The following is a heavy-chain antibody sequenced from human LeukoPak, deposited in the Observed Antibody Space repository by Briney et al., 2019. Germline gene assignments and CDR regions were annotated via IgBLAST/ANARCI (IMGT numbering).Heavy chain of an antibody. Sequence: PGGSLRLSCAASGFTFSSYGMHWVRQAPGKGLEWVAFIRYDGSNKYYADSVKGRFTISRDNSKNTLYLQMNSLRAEDTAVYYCAQVTATVTMGDYWGQGTLVTVSS. D-gene: IGHD4-11*01. CDR1: GFTFSSYG. CDR2: IRYDGSNK. CDR3: AQVTATVTMGDY. V-gene: IGHV3-30*02. J-gene: IGHJ4*02.